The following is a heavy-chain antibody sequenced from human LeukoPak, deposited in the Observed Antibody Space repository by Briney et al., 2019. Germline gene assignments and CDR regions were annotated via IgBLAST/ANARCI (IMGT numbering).Heavy chain of an antibody. D-gene: IGHD3-10*01. CDR3: ARGFGSGTYRRNYYYYYMDV. CDR2: INPNSGGT. Sequence: ASVKVSCKASGYTFTGYYMHWVRQAPGQGLEWMGWINPNSGGTNYAQKFQGRVTITRNTSISTAYMELSSLRSEDTAVYYCARGFGSGTYRRNYYYYYMDVWGKGTTVTVSS. J-gene: IGHJ6*03. V-gene: IGHV1-2*02. CDR1: GYTFTGYY.